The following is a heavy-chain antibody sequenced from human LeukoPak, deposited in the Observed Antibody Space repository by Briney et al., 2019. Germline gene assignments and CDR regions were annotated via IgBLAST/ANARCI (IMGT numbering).Heavy chain of an antibody. D-gene: IGHD6-13*01. CDR2: IIPIFGTV. CDR1: GGTFSSYA. V-gene: IGHV1-69*06. CDR3: ARDRVDEVAAAGTGY. Sequence: ASVKVSCKASGGTFSSYAISWVRQAPGQGLEWMGRIIPIFGTVNYAQKFQGRVTITADKSTSTAYMELSSLRSEDTAVYYCARDRVDEVAAAGTGYWGQGTLVTVSS. J-gene: IGHJ4*02.